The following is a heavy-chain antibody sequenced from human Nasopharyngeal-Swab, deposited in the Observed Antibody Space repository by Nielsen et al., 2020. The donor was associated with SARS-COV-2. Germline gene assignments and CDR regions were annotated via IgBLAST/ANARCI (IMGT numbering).Heavy chain of an antibody. CDR1: GFTFGEYA. CDR2: IRSKAYGGTT. V-gene: IGHV3-49*04. Sequence: SLKISCTASGFTFGEYAMSWVRQAPGKGREGVGFIRSKAYGGTTEYAASVKGRFTISRDDSKSIAYLQMNSLKTEDTAVYYCTRDDDYVWGSYRYYYYGMDVWGQGTTVTVSS. J-gene: IGHJ6*02. D-gene: IGHD3-16*02. CDR3: TRDDDYVWGSYRYYYYGMDV.